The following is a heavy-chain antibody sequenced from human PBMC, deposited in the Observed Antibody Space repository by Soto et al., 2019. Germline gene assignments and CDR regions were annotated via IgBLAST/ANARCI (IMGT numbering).Heavy chain of an antibody. CDR2: IYHSGST. D-gene: IGHD3-10*02. CDR3: ASVRGGYYYAMDV. J-gene: IGHJ6*02. Sequence: QVQLQESGPGLVKPSGTLSLTCAVSGGSISSSNWWSWVRQPPGKGLEWIGEIYHSGSTNYNPSLKSRGTIPVDTSKNHFSPKLISVTAADTAVYYCASVRGGYYYAMDVWGQGTTVTVSS. CDR1: GGSISSSNW. V-gene: IGHV4-4*02.